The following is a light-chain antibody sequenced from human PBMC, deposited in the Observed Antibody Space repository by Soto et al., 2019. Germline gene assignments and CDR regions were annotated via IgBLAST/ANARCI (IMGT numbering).Light chain of an antibody. CDR3: QQYGSSPGT. V-gene: IGKV3-20*01. Sequence: EIVLTQSPGTLSLSPGERATLSCRASQSVSSSYLAWYQQKPGQAPRLLIYGASSRAPGIPDRFSGSGSGTDFTLTISRVEPEDFAVYYCQQYGSSPGTFGQGTKVEIK. CDR1: QSVSSSY. J-gene: IGKJ1*01. CDR2: GAS.